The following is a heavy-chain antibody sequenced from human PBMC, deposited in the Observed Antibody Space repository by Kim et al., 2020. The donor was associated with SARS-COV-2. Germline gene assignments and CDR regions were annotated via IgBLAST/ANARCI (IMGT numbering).Heavy chain of an antibody. J-gene: IGHJ4*02. CDR2: SNK. V-gene: IGHV3-30*03. Sequence: SNKYYADSVKGRFTISRDNSKNTLYLQMNSLRAEDTAVYYCRGVIRDYDYWGQGTLVTVSS. D-gene: IGHD3-10*01. CDR3: RGVIRDYDY.